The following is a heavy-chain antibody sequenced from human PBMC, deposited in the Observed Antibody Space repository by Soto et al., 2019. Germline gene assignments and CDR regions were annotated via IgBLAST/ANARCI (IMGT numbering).Heavy chain of an antibody. CDR3: ARSSQSTVTTSCFFDC. D-gene: IGHD2-2*01. Sequence: SETLSLTCTVSGGSISSGGYYWSWIRQHPGKGLEWIGYIYYSGSTYYNPSLKSRVTISVDTSKNQFSLKLSSVTAADTAVYYCARSSQSTVTTSCFFDCWGQGTPVTVSS. V-gene: IGHV4-31*03. J-gene: IGHJ4*02. CDR2: IYYSGST. CDR1: GGSISSGGYY.